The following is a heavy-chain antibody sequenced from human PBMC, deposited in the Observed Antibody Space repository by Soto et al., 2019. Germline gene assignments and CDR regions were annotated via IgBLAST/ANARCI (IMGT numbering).Heavy chain of an antibody. CDR2: ISYDGSNK. D-gene: IGHD5-12*01. Sequence: QVQLVESGGGVVQPGRSLRLSCAASGFTFSSYAMHWVRQAPGKGLEWVAVISYDGSNKYYADSVKGRFTISRDNSKNTLYLQMNSLRAEDTAVYYCARTYSGYDSWYYYYGMDVWGQGTTVTVSS. CDR3: ARTYSGYDSWYYYYGMDV. V-gene: IGHV3-30-3*01. J-gene: IGHJ6*02. CDR1: GFTFSSYA.